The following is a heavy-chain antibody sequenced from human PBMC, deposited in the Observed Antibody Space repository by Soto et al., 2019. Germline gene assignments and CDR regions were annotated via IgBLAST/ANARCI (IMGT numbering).Heavy chain of an antibody. V-gene: IGHV4-4*07. Sequence: SETLSLTCTVPDDFISSNYWNWIRQPAGKGLEWIGRVSTNGATNYNPSLESRVTMSVDTSKKQFSLKLTSVTAADTAVYFCARADYAILTGPYAMDFWGQGTTVTVYS. CDR2: VSTNGAT. D-gene: IGHD3-9*01. CDR1: DDFISSNY. J-gene: IGHJ6*02. CDR3: ARADYAILTGPYAMDF.